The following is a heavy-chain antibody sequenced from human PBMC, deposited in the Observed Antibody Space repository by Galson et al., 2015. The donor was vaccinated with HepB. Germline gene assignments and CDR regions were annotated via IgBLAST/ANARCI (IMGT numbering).Heavy chain of an antibody. CDR3: ARDWTRGTYLLDY. Sequence: SLRLSCAASGFTLSSYTMHWVRQAPGKGLEWAALISYDGSNESYADSVKGRFTISRDNSKNTLFLQMNILRAEDTAVYYCARDWTRGTYLLDYWGQGTLVTVSS. J-gene: IGHJ4*02. V-gene: IGHV3-30-3*01. D-gene: IGHD1-26*01. CDR1: GFTLSSYT. CDR2: ISYDGSNE.